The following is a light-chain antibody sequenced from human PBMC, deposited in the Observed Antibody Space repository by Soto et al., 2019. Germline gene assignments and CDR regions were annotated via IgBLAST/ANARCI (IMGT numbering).Light chain of an antibody. CDR2: AVT. Sequence: QSVLTQPPSVSGAPGQRATISCTGSSSNIGAGYDVHWYQQLPGTAPKLLIAAVTSRPSGVPDRFSGSKSGTSAYLAITGLQAEDEADYYCQSFDSSLSGVVFGGGTKLTV. V-gene: IGLV1-40*01. CDR1: SSNIGAGYD. J-gene: IGLJ3*02. CDR3: QSFDSSLSGVV.